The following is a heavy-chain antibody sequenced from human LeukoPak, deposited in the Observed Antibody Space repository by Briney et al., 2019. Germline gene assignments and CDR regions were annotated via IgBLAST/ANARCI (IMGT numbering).Heavy chain of an antibody. CDR2: INHSGDT. D-gene: IGHD5-18*01. CDR3: ARRGRGYSYGRRFDY. J-gene: IGHJ4*02. V-gene: IGHV4-34*01. Sequence: SETLSLTCVVSGGSLSGYYWSWIRQPPGKGLEWIGEINHSGDTNYNPSLKSRVTILVDTSRNQFSLKLTSVTAADTAVYHCARRGRGYSYGRRFDYWGLGTLVTVSS. CDR1: GGSLSGYY.